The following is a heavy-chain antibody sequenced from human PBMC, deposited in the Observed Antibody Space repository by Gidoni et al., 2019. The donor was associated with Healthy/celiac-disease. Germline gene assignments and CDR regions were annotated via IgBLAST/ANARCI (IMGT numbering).Heavy chain of an antibody. CDR3: ARDNVVVPAGYYYYGMDV. D-gene: IGHD2-2*01. V-gene: IGHV1-18*01. Sequence: QVQLVQSGAEVKKPGASVKVSCKASGYTFTSSGISWVRQAPGQGLEWMGWISAYNGNTNYAQKLQGRVTMTTDTSTSTAYMELRSLRSDDTAVYYCARDNVVVPAGYYYYGMDVWGQGTTVTVSS. CDR2: ISAYNGNT. CDR1: GYTFTSSG. J-gene: IGHJ6*02.